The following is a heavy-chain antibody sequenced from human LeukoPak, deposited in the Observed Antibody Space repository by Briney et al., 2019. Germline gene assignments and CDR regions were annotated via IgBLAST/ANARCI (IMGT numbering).Heavy chain of an antibody. Sequence: ASVKVSGKASGYTFTGHYIHWVRQAPGQGLEWMGWINPNSGGTNYAQKFQGRVTMTRDTSISTAYMELSRLRSDDTAVYYCARGTGTLFDFWGQGTLVTVSS. V-gene: IGHV1-2*02. CDR1: GYTFTGHY. CDR3: ARGTGTLFDF. J-gene: IGHJ4*02. CDR2: INPNSGGT. D-gene: IGHD3/OR15-3a*01.